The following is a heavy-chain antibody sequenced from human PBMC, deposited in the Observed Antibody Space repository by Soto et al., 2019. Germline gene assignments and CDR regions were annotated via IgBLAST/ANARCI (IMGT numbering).Heavy chain of an antibody. CDR3: ASTRADSSSWFYYYYGMDV. CDR1: GGTFSSYA. CDR2: IIPIFGTA. D-gene: IGHD6-13*01. J-gene: IGHJ6*02. V-gene: IGHV1-69*01. Sequence: QVQLVQSGAEVKKPGSSVKVSCKASGGTFSSYAISWVRQAPGQGLEWMGGIIPIFGTANYAQKFQGRVTITADESTSTAYMELGSLRSEDTAVYYCASTRADSSSWFYYYYGMDVWGQGTTVTVSS.